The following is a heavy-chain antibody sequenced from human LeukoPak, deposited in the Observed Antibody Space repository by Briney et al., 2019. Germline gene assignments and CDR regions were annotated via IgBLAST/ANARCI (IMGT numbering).Heavy chain of an antibody. CDR1: GYTFTSYA. D-gene: IGHD4-17*01. CDR2: INAGNGNT. V-gene: IGHV1-3*01. J-gene: IGHJ4*02. Sequence: GASVKVSSKASGYTFTSYAMHWVRQAPGQRLEWMGWINAGNGNTKYSQKFQGRVTITRDTSASTAYMELSSLRSEDTAVYYCARGVGYGDYVGVFDYWGQGTLVTVSS. CDR3: ARGVGYGDYVGVFDY.